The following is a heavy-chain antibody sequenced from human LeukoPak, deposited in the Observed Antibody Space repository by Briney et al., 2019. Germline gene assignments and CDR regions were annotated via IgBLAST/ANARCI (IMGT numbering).Heavy chain of an antibody. D-gene: IGHD3-10*01. V-gene: IGHV5-51*01. Sequence: GESLKISCKGSGYSFTTYWIGWVRQMPGKGLEWMGIIYPGDSDTRYSPSFQGQVTISADKSINTAYLQWSSLKASDTAMYYCARRMVRGVMDYFDYCGQGTLVTVSS. J-gene: IGHJ4*02. CDR1: GYSFTTYW. CDR3: ARRMVRGVMDYFDY. CDR2: IYPGDSDT.